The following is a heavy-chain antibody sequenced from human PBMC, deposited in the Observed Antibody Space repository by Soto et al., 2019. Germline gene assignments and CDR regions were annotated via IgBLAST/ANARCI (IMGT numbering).Heavy chain of an antibody. Sequence: PSETLSLTCTVSGGSVSSSSYFWGWIRQPPGKGLEWIGSIFYSGTTYYNPSLRSRVTMSVDTSESQFTLKLGSVTAADTAVYFCVRQYTSASGLRRSFNWFDPWGQGTLVTVPQ. CDR1: GGSVSSSSYF. CDR3: VRQYTSASGLRRSFNWFDP. D-gene: IGHD6-6*01. J-gene: IGHJ5*02. CDR2: IFYSGTT. V-gene: IGHV4-39*01.